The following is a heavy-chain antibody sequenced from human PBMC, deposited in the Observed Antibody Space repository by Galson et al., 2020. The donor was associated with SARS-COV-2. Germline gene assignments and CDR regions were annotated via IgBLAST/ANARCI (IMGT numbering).Heavy chain of an antibody. Sequence: QLGESLKISCAASGFTFSSYGMHWVRQAPGKGLEWVAVIWYDGSNKYYADSVKGRFTISRDNSKNTLYLQMNSLRAEDTAVYYCARDLLVIAGYGMDVWGQGTTVTVSS. CDR3: ARDLLVIAGYGMDV. V-gene: IGHV3-33*01. D-gene: IGHD3-9*01. CDR2: IWYDGSNK. CDR1: GFTFSSYG. J-gene: IGHJ6*02.